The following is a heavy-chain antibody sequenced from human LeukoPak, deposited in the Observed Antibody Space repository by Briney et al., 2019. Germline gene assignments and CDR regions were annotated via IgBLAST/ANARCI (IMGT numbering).Heavy chain of an antibody. CDR3: ARDPIAAAGGMVDY. V-gene: IGHV3-48*01. Sequence: PGGSLRLSCAASGFTFSSYSMNWVRQAPGKGLEWVSYISSSSSTIYYADSVKGRFTISRDNAENSLYLQMNSLRAEDTAVYYCARDPIAAAGGMVDYWGQGTLVTVSS. CDR2: ISSSSSTI. CDR1: GFTFSSYS. J-gene: IGHJ4*02. D-gene: IGHD6-13*01.